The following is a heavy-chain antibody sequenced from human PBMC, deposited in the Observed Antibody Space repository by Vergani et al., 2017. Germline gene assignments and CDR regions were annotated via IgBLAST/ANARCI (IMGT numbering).Heavy chain of an antibody. V-gene: IGHV1-8*02. CDR3: ARDYYGSVNYYYGMDV. D-gene: IGHD3-10*01. Sequence: QVQLVQSGAEVKKPGASVKVSCKASGYTFTSYGINWVRQATGQGLEWMGWMNPNSGNTGYAQKFQGRVTMTRNTSISTAYMELSSLRSEDTAVYYCARDYYGSVNYYYGMDVWGQGTTVTVSS. CDR1: GYTFTSYG. J-gene: IGHJ6*02. CDR2: MNPNSGNT.